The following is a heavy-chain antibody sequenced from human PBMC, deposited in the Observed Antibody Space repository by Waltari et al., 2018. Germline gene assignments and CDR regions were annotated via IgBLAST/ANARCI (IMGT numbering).Heavy chain of an antibody. Sequence: EVQLVESGGGLVQPGGSLGLSCAASGVTFSSYIMNVVRRAPGKGLEWVSYISSSSSTIYYADSVKGRFTISRDNAKNSLYLQMNSLRAEDTAVYYCARDRGGYGEDAFDIWGQGTMVTVSS. V-gene: IGHV3-48*04. CDR3: ARDRGGYGEDAFDI. CDR2: ISSSSSTI. J-gene: IGHJ3*02. CDR1: GVTFSSYI. D-gene: IGHD5-12*01.